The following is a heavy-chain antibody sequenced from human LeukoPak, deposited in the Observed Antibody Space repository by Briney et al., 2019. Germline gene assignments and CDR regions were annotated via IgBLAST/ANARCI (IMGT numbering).Heavy chain of an antibody. Sequence: GGSLRLSCAATGFSLSDHYMDWVRQAPGQGLEWIGHMINEGGGYGTLYAASVKGRFTVSRDDSKNAFYLQMNSLKPEDTAVYFCVRNHRHWFDPWGQGTLVTVSS. CDR3: VRNHRHWFDP. V-gene: IGHV3-72*01. CDR1: GFSLSDHY. J-gene: IGHJ5*02. CDR2: MINEGGGYGT.